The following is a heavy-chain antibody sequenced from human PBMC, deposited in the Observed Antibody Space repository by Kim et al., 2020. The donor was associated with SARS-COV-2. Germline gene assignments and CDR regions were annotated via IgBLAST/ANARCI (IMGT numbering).Heavy chain of an antibody. V-gene: IGHV1-8*01. CDR2: MNPNSGNT. CDR3: ARRRVGANNWFDP. Sequence: ASVKVSCKASGYTFTSYDINWVRQATGQGLEWMGWMNPNSGNTGYAQEFQGRVTMTRNTSISTAYMELSSLRSEDTAVYYCARRRVGANNWFDPWGQGTLVTVSS. D-gene: IGHD1-26*01. J-gene: IGHJ5*02. CDR1: GYTFTSYD.